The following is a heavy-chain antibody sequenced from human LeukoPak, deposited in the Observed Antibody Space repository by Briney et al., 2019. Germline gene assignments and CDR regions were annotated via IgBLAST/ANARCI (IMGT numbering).Heavy chain of an antibody. J-gene: IGHJ6*04. Sequence: GGSLRLSCAASGFSFSTSSMKWVRQAPGKGLEWISYISSSSSAIYYGDSVKGRFAISRDNAKNSLYLQMNSLRAEDTAIYYCARENWDLVAVPMDVWGKGTTVIVSS. V-gene: IGHV3-48*01. CDR1: GFSFSTSS. CDR2: ISSSSSAI. D-gene: IGHD1-26*01. CDR3: ARENWDLVAVPMDV.